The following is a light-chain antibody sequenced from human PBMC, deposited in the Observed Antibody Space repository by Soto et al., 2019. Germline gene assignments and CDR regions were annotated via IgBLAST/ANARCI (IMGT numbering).Light chain of an antibody. CDR3: YSYEGENLYV. Sequence: QSVLTQPPSVSGAPGQRVIISCSGSSSNLGAGYDVHWYRQLPGTAPKLLIYGNSNRPSGVPDRVSGFKSGTSASLAITGLQAEDEADYYCYSYEGENLYVFGTGTQLTVL. CDR2: GNS. J-gene: IGLJ1*01. CDR1: SSNLGAGYD. V-gene: IGLV1-40*01.